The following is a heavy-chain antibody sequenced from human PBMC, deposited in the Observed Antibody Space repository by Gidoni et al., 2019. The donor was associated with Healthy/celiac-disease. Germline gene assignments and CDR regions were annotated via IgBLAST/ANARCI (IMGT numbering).Heavy chain of an antibody. D-gene: IGHD3-22*01. CDR1: GFTVSINY. V-gene: IGHV3-53*01. CDR2: IYSGGST. J-gene: IGHJ6*02. Sequence: EVQLVESGGGLIQPGGSLRLSCAASGFTVSINYLSWVRQAPGKGLEWVSVIYSGGSTYYADSVKGRFTISRDNSKNTLYLQMNSLRAEDTAVYYCARQTYYYDSSGYFNYYGMDVWGQGTTVTVSS. CDR3: ARQTYYYDSSGYFNYYGMDV.